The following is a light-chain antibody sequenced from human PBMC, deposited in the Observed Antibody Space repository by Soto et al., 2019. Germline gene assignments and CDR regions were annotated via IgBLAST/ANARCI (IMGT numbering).Light chain of an antibody. CDR1: SSDVGAYNY. V-gene: IGLV2-14*01. CDR3: SSLTRRSTFNYV. J-gene: IGLJ1*01. Sequence: QSALTQPASVSGSPGQSITISCTGTSSDVGAYNYVTWYQQYPGTAPKVMIYEVSSRPSGVSHRFSGSKSGNTASLTISWLEPEDEADYYCSSLTRRSTFNYVFGTGIKLTVL. CDR2: EVS.